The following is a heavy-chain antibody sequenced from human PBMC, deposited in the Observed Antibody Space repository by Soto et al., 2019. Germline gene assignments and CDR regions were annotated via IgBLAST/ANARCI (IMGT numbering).Heavy chain of an antibody. CDR2: ISGSGGST. V-gene: IGHV3-23*01. D-gene: IGHD2-15*01. CDR1: GFTFSSFA. J-gene: IGHJ4*02. Sequence: EMQLLESGGGLVQPGGSLRLSCAASGFTFSSFAMSWVRQAPGKGLDWVSAISGSGGSTYSADSVKGRFTISRDNSKNTLYLQMSSLRAEDTAVYYCTTLPAYPGILFPDYWGQGTLVTVSS. CDR3: TTLPAYPGILFPDY.